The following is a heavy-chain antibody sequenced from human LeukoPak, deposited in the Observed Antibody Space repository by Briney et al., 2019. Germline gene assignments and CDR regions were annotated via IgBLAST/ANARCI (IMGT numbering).Heavy chain of an antibody. Sequence: GGSLKLSCTASGFTFSNFDMGWVRQAPGKGLEWVSAITNRGDGTYFADSVKGRVTISRDNSKDTLYLQLNSLRADDTAVYYCAKDARRTSGWYYFDSWGQGTLVTVSS. CDR3: AKDARRTSGWYYFDS. V-gene: IGHV3-23*01. J-gene: IGHJ4*02. CDR2: ITNRGDGT. CDR1: GFTFSNFD. D-gene: IGHD6-19*01.